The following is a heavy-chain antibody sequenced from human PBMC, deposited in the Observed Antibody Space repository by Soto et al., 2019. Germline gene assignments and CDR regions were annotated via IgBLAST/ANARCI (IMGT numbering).Heavy chain of an antibody. CDR2: INPNNGAT. CDR1: GDTFTTNY. J-gene: IGHJ6*02. D-gene: IGHD3-10*01. V-gene: IGHV1-46*01. Sequence: QEQLVQSGAEVKEPGASLKVSCKASGDTFTTNYIHWVRQAPGQGLEWMGRINPNNGATLYAQEFQGSLILTTDTSTSTVYMDLNSVKSEASAVYYCASRVLCDMDVWGQGTTVTVSS. CDR3: ASRVLCDMDV.